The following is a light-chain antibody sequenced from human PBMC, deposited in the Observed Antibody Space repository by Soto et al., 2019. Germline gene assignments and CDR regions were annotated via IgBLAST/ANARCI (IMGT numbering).Light chain of an antibody. CDR2: EAS. V-gene: IGKV1-5*03. Sequence: DIRMTQSPSTLSASLGDRVTITCWASQTINRWLAWHQQKPGKAPKLLIYEASSLESGVPSRFGGSGSGTDFALTISSLQPEDFATYYCQQLKSYVTFGQGTRLEIK. CDR1: QTINRW. J-gene: IGKJ5*01. CDR3: QQLKSYVT.